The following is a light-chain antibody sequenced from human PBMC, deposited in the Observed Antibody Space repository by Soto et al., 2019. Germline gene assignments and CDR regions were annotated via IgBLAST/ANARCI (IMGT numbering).Light chain of an antibody. CDR3: AAWDDSLTGHYV. Sequence: TQAPSASGAPGQRGTISCSGSSSNIGSNTVNWYQQLPGTAPKLLIYSTDQRPSGVPDRFSGSKSGTSASLAISGLQSEDEADYYCAAWDDSLTGHYVFGTGPKVTVL. J-gene: IGLJ1*01. CDR2: STD. CDR1: SSNIGSNT. V-gene: IGLV1-44*01.